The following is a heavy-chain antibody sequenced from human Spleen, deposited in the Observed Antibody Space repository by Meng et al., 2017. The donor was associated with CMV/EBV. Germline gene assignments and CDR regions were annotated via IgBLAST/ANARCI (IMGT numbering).Heavy chain of an antibody. J-gene: IGHJ6*02. D-gene: IGHD2-2*01. V-gene: IGHV1-2*02. CDR3: ATDLSQLLPIYYYYGMDF. Sequence: ASVNVSCKPSGYTFTSYEINWVRQAPGQGLEWMTWINPNSGGTNYAQKFQGRVTMTRDTSISTAYMELSRMRSDDTAVYYCATDLSQLLPIYYYYGMDFRRQGTKVTVSS. CDR1: GYTFTSYE. CDR2: INPNSGGT.